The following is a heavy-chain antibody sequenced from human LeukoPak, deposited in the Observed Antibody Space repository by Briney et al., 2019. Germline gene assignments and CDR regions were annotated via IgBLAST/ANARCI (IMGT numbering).Heavy chain of an antibody. J-gene: IGHJ4*02. Sequence: PGGSLRLSCAASGFNFSNHAMTWVRQAPGKGLEWVSVVTGSSRYTYYADSVKGRFTISRDNSKNILYLEMNSLRVEDTAIYYCAKDRSSSTSCSNYWGRGTLVTVSS. CDR1: GFNFSNHA. D-gene: IGHD2-2*01. V-gene: IGHV3-23*01. CDR2: VTGSSRYT. CDR3: AKDRSSSTSCSNY.